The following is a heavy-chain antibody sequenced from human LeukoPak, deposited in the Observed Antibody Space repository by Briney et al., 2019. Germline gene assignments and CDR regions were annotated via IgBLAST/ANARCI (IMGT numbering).Heavy chain of an antibody. CDR3: ARPLPGALLTFDY. CDR1: GGAFSSYA. V-gene: IGHV1-69*13. J-gene: IGHJ4*02. D-gene: IGHD3-10*01. Sequence: ASVKVSCKASGGAFSSYAISWVRQAPGQGLEWMGGIIPIFGTANYAQKFQGRVTITADESTSTAYMELSSLRSEDTAVYYCARPLPGALLTFDYWGQGALVTVSS. CDR2: IIPIFGTA.